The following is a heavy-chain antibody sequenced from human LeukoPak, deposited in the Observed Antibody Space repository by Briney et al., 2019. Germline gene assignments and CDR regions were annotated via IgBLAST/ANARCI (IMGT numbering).Heavy chain of an antibody. D-gene: IGHD3-22*01. Sequence: GASVKVSCKASGYTFTGHYMHWVRQAPGQGLEWMGWISAYNGNTNYAQNLQGRVTMTTDTSTSTAYMELRSLRSDDTAVYYCARPYYYDGYFDYWGQGTLVTVSS. J-gene: IGHJ4*02. V-gene: IGHV1-18*04. CDR3: ARPYYYDGYFDY. CDR2: ISAYNGNT. CDR1: GYTFTGHY.